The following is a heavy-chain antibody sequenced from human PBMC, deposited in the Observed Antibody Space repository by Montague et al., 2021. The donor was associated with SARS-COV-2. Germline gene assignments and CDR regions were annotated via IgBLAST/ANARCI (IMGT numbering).Heavy chain of an antibody. J-gene: IGHJ4*02. CDR3: ARDSKSYYYGSFFRGGNYFDY. V-gene: IGHV3-33*01. CDR2: IWYDGSNK. D-gene: IGHD3-10*01. CDR1: GFTFSSYG. Sequence: SLRPSCAASGFTFSSYGMHWVRQAPGKGLEWVAVIWYDGSNKYYADSVKGRFTISRDNSKNTLYLQMNSLRAEDTAVYYCARDSKSYYYGSFFRGGNYFDYWGQGTLVTVSS.